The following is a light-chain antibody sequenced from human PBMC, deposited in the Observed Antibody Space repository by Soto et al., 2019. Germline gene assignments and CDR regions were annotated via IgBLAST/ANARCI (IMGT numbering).Light chain of an antibody. CDR2: SAD. V-gene: IGKV1-39*01. CDR1: QTISKF. CDR3: NQSYIXPFT. J-gene: IGKJ2*01. Sequence: DIQLAQSPASRSAAVGDRVVITCRASQTISKFLKWYQVKPGRGPRVMMSSADTLESGVPPRFSGSGYVRDFTLTINNLQPEDIATYLSNQSYIXPFTCGQGTKV.